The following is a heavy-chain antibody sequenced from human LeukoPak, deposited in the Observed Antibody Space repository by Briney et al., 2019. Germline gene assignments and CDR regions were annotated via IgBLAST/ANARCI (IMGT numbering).Heavy chain of an antibody. Sequence: GGSLRLSCAASGFTFSSSAMSWVRQAPRKELEWVSAISGSGGSTYYADSVKGRFTISRDNSKNTLYLQMNSLRAGDTAVYYCAKSTHFDYWGQGTLVTVSS. V-gene: IGHV3-23*01. CDR3: AKSTHFDY. J-gene: IGHJ4*02. CDR1: GFTFSSSA. CDR2: ISGSGGST.